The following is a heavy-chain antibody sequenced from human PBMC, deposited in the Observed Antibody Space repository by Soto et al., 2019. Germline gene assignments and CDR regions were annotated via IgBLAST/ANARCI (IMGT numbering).Heavy chain of an antibody. D-gene: IGHD3-10*01. Sequence: ASVKVSCKASGYTFTGYYMHWVRQAPGQGLEWMGWINPNSGGTNYAQKFQGRVTMTRDTSISTAYMELSRLRSDDTAVYYCARDRCYMVRAVIKYYYGMDDWGQGTTVTVSS. CDR2: INPNSGGT. J-gene: IGHJ6*02. CDR3: ARDRCYMVRAVIKYYYGMDD. V-gene: IGHV1-2*02. CDR1: GYTFTGYY.